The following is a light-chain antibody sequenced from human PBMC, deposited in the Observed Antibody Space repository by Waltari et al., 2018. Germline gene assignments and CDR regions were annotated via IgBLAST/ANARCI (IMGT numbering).Light chain of an antibody. Sequence: DIQLTQSPSTLSASAGDRVTITCRASQSISSWLAWYQQKPGKAPKLLIYQASNLESGVPLRFSGSGSGTEFTLTINSLQPDDFATFYCQQYNSYPWTFGQGTRVEIK. CDR3: QQYNSYPWT. CDR2: QAS. V-gene: IGKV1-5*03. J-gene: IGKJ1*01. CDR1: QSISSW.